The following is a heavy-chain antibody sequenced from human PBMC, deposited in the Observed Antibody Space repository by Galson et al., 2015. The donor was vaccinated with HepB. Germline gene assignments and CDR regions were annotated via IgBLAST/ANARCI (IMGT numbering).Heavy chain of an antibody. D-gene: IGHD3-16*01. J-gene: IGHJ6*02. CDR2: IYHSGST. V-gene: IGHV4-30-2*01. CDR1: SGSISSGGYP. CDR3: ARGGGDYYYGMDV. Sequence: TLSLPCAVSSGSISSGGYPWSWNRRPPGKGLGWIGYIYHSGSTCYNPSLKSRVTISVDRSKNQFYLKLSSVTAADSAVYYCARGGGDYYYGMDVWGQGTTVTVSS.